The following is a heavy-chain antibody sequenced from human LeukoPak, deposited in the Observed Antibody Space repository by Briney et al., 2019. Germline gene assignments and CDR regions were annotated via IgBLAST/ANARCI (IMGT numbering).Heavy chain of an antibody. CDR2: IWNDGSDK. CDR3: AKDAERGFDFSNSLQS. Sequence: GRSLRLSCTTSGFTFSHYAMHWVRQAPGKGLEWVAVIWNDGSDKYYGDSVKGRFTISRDNSKKSVYLQLSSLRVEDTAVYYCAKDAERGFDFSNSLQSWGQGTLVTVS. CDR1: GFTFSHYA. J-gene: IGHJ4*02. V-gene: IGHV3-33*06. D-gene: IGHD4-11*01.